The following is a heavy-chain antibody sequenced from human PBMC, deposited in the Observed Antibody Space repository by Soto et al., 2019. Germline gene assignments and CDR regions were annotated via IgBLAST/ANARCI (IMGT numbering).Heavy chain of an antibody. J-gene: IGHJ4*02. CDR3: ARGRGRWLQLHFDY. V-gene: IGHV4-34*01. Sequence: QVQLQQWGAGLLKPSETLSLTCAVYGGSFSGYYWSWIRQPPGKGLEWIGEINHCGSTNYTPSLKTRVTISVDTSKNQFSLKLSSVTAADTAVYYCARGRGRWLQLHFDYWGQGTLVTVSS. CDR2: INHCGST. D-gene: IGHD5-12*01. CDR1: GGSFSGYY.